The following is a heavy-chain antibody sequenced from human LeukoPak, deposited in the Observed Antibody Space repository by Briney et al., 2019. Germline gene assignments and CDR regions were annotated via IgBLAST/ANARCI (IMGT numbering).Heavy chain of an antibody. V-gene: IGHV3-13*01. CDR3: ARETREGYFDY. CDR2: IGTAGDT. D-gene: IGHD1-26*01. Sequence: PGGSLRLSCAASGFTFSSYYMHWVRQATGKGLEWVSAIGTAGDTYYPGSVKGRFTISRENAKNSLSLQMNSLRAGDTAVYYCARETREGYFDYWGQGTLVTVSS. CDR1: GFTFSSYY. J-gene: IGHJ4*02.